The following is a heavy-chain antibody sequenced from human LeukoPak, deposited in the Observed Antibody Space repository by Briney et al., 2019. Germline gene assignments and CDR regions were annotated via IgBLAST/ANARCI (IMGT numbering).Heavy chain of an antibody. Sequence: ASVKVSCKASGGTFSSYAISWLRQAPGQGLEWMGRIIPIFGTANYAQKFQGRVTITTDESTSTAYMELSSLRPEDTAVYYCARDGDPQLAFDYWGQGTLVTVSS. CDR2: IIPIFGTA. CDR1: GGTFSSYA. D-gene: IGHD7-27*01. V-gene: IGHV1-69*05. CDR3: ARDGDPQLAFDY. J-gene: IGHJ4*02.